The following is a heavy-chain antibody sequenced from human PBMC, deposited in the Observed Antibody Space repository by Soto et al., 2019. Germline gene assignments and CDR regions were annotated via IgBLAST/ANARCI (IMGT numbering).Heavy chain of an antibody. J-gene: IGHJ2*01. CDR1: GFTFINYA. V-gene: IGHV3-23*01. D-gene: IGHD2-2*01. Sequence: EVQLLESGGGLVQPGGSLRLSCVGSGFTFINYAMNWVRQTPGKGLEWVSGISGGGDRTFDADSVKGRFTISRDNSKNTVNLQMNSLRADDPDVYYCARKVLGSTSRPDWWYFELWGRGTLVTVSS. CDR2: ISGGGDRT. CDR3: ARKVLGSTSRPDWWYFEL.